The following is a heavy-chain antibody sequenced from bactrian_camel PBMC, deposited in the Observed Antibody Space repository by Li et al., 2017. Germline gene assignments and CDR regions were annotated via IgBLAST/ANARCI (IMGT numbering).Heavy chain of an antibody. CDR1: GFTFSSYY. CDR3: AAEISPRGVPDFGY. CDR2: IYTGGDST. V-gene: IGHV3-2*01. Sequence: QLVESGGGLVQPGGSLRLSCAASGFTFSSYYMMSWVRQAPGKGLEWVSSIYTGGDSTYFTDSVKGRFTISKDNAKNTLFLQMNGLKPEDTAVYYCAAEISPRGVPDFGYWGQGTQVTVS. J-gene: IGHJ6*01.